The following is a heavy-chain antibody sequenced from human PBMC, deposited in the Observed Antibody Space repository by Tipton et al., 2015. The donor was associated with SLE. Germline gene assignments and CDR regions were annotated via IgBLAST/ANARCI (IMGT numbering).Heavy chain of an antibody. J-gene: IGHJ3*02. CDR2: IWYDGSNK. D-gene: IGHD6-19*01. CDR1: GFTFSSYG. CDR3: AKETSSGWYRDAFDI. V-gene: IGHV3-33*06. Sequence: SGFTFSSYGMHWVRQAPGKGLEWVAVIWYDGSNKYYADSVKGRFTISRDNSKNTLYLQMNSLRAEDTAVYYCAKETSSGWYRDAFDIWGQGTMVTVSS.